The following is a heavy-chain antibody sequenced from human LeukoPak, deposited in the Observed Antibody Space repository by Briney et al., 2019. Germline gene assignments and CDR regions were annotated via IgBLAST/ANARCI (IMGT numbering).Heavy chain of an antibody. CDR2: ISWNSGSI. D-gene: IGHD5-18*01. Sequence: PGRSLRLSCAASGFTFDDYAMHWVRQAPGKGLEWVSGISWNSGSIGYADSVKGRFTISRDNAKNSLYLQMNSLRAEDMALYYCAKDISTAMEYYFDYWGQGTLVTVSS. CDR3: AKDISTAMEYYFDY. V-gene: IGHV3-9*03. J-gene: IGHJ4*02. CDR1: GFTFDDYA.